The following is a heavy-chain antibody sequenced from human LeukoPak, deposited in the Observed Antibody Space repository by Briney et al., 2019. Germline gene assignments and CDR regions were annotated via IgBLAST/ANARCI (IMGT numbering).Heavy chain of an antibody. CDR2: IIQLLVTT. D-gene: IGHD7-27*01. CDR3: ARGRGRDHRITGEIPFDY. V-gene: IGHV1-69*04. J-gene: IGHJ4*02. CDR1: GGSFGNFA. Sequence: SVKVSCKTSGGSFGNFALNWVRPAPGQGLDWMGSIIQLLVTTEYAQKFQGRVTISADTSTTTAYMEVNILTSDDTAVYYCARGRGRDHRITGEIPFDYWGQGTLVTVSS.